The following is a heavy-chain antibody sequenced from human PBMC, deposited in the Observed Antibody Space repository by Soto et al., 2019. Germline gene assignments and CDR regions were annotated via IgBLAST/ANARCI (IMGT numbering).Heavy chain of an antibody. D-gene: IGHD2-2*01. J-gene: IGHJ6*02. Sequence: SVKVCCSASVYTFTRYYMHLVRQAPGQGLEWMGWINPNSGGTNYAQKFQGRVTMTRDTSISTAYMELSRLRSDDTAVYYCEREGGRRTGHLPMDVWGQGTTVTVSS. CDR2: INPNSGGT. V-gene: IGHV1-2*02. CDR1: VYTFTRYY. CDR3: EREGGRRTGHLPMDV.